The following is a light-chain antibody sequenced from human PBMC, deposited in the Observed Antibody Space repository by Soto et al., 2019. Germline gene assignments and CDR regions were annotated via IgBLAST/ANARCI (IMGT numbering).Light chain of an antibody. CDR2: DVS. V-gene: IGLV2-14*01. J-gene: IGLJ1*01. Sequence: QSVLTQPASVSGSPGQSITISCTGTSIDVGGYNYVSWYQQHPGKAPKLMIYDVSDRPSGVSNRLSGSKSGNTASLTISGLQAEDEADYYCSSYTSGFYVFGTGTKVTVL. CDR3: SSYTSGFYV. CDR1: SIDVGGYNY.